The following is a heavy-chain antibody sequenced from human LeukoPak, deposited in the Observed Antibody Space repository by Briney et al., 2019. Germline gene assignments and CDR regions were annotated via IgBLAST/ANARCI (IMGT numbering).Heavy chain of an antibody. CDR1: GFTFSSYA. Sequence: GGSLRLSCVASGFTFSSYAMHWVRQAPGKGLEWVAVISYDGSNKYYADSVKGRFTISRDNSKNTLYLQMNSLRAEDTAVYYCARTRGGSSAAFDIWGQGTMVTVSS. D-gene: IGHD2-15*01. CDR2: ISYDGSNK. V-gene: IGHV3-30*04. J-gene: IGHJ3*02. CDR3: ARTRGGSSAAFDI.